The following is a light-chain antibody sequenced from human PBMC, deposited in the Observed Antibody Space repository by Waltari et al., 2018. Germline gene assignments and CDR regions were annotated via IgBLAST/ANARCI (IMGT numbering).Light chain of an antibody. CDR1: SSAVGGYNY. J-gene: IGLJ2*01. V-gene: IGLV2-14*03. Sequence: QSALTQPASVYGSPGQSITISCTGTSSAVGGYNYVSWYQQHPGKAPKLMIYDVSNRPSGVSNRFSGSKSGNTASLTISVLQAEDEADYYCSSYISSSTLELFGGGTSLTVL. CDR2: DVS. CDR3: SSYISSSTLEL.